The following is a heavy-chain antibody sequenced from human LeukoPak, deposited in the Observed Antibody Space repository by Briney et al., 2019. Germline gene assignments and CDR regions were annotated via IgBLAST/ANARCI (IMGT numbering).Heavy chain of an antibody. J-gene: IGHJ4*02. V-gene: IGHV4-59*08. D-gene: IGHD6-6*01. Sequence: PSETLSLTCTVSGGSISGYYWSWIRQPPGKGQEWIGYIYYSGSTNYNPSLKSRVTISVDTSKNQFSLKLSSVTAADTAVYYCARHRSSSLYFDYWGQGTLVTVSS. CDR3: ARHRSSSLYFDY. CDR2: IYYSGST. CDR1: GGSISGYY.